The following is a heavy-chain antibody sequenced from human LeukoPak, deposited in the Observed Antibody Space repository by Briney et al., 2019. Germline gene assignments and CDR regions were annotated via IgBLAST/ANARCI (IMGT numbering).Heavy chain of an antibody. CDR3: AKGLSVASSFFDY. CDR1: GYTFSSYG. Sequence: GRSLRLSCAASGYTFSSYGMHWVRQAPGKGLEWVAVIWYDGSNKYYADSVKGRFTISRDNSKNTLYLQMNSLRAEDTAVYYCAKGLSVASSFFDYWGQGTLVTVSS. D-gene: IGHD2-15*01. CDR2: IWYDGSNK. V-gene: IGHV3-33*06. J-gene: IGHJ4*02.